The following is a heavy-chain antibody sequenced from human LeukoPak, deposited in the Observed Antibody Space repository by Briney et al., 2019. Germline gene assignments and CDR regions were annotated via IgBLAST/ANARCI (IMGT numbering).Heavy chain of an antibody. V-gene: IGHV3-23*01. Sequence: GRSLRLSCAASGFTFSSYAMSWVRQPPGKGLEWVSSISGSGGSTYDADSVKGRFTISRDNSKNTLDLQMNSLRADDTAVYYCARDWPSEWQQLPDYDAVDIWGQGTMVTVSS. CDR3: ARDWPSEWQQLPDYDAVDI. CDR1: GFTFSSYA. D-gene: IGHD6-13*01. CDR2: ISGSGGST. J-gene: IGHJ3*02.